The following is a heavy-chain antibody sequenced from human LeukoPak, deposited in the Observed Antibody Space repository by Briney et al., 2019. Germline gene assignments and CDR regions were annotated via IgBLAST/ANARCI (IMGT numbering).Heavy chain of an antibody. V-gene: IGHV3-23*01. CDR1: GFMFSNYA. CDR2: ISGSGDST. J-gene: IGHJ3*02. D-gene: IGHD1-26*01. CDR3: AREKVGASYDAFDI. Sequence: GGSLRLSCAAAGFMFSNYAMNWVRQVPGKGLEWVSIISGSGDSTHYADSVKGRFTISRDNAKNSLYLQMNSLGAEDTAVYYCAREKVGASYDAFDIWGQGTLVTVSS.